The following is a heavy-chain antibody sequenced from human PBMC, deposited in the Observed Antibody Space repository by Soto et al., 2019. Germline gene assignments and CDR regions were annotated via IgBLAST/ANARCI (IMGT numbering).Heavy chain of an antibody. CDR3: ARSQVGRPLDV. Sequence: GASVKVSCKASRYTFTNFYTHWLRQAPGQGLEWMGIINPSGGSTTYPQKFQGRVTMTRDTSTSTVHMELITLRSEDTAVYYCARSQVGRPLDVWGPGXTVTVYS. D-gene: IGHD1-26*01. V-gene: IGHV1-46*01. CDR2: INPSGGST. CDR1: RYTFTNFY. J-gene: IGHJ6*02.